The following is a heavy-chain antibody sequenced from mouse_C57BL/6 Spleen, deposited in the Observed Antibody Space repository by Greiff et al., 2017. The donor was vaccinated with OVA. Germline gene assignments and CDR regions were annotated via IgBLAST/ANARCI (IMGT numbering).Heavy chain of an antibody. J-gene: IGHJ2*01. CDR2: ISSGGDYI. V-gene: IGHV5-9-1*02. CDR1: GFTFSSYA. D-gene: IGHD1-1*01. Sequence: EVKLVESGEGLVKPGGSLKLSCAASGFTFSSYAMSWVRQTPEKRLEWVEYISSGGDYIYYADTVKGRFTISRDNARNTLYLQMSSLKSEDTAMYYCTRAYYGSTFDYWGQGTTLTVSS. CDR3: TRAYYGSTFDY.